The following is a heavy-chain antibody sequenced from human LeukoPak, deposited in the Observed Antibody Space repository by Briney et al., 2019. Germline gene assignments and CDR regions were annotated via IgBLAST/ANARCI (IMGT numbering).Heavy chain of an antibody. CDR2: INPNSGGT. CDR3: ARAVVGATIGLLDP. V-gene: IGHV1-2*02. D-gene: IGHD1-26*01. Sequence: GASVKVSCKASGYTFTGYYMHWVRQAPGQGLEWMGWINPNSGGTNYAQKFQGRVTMTRDTSISTAYMELSRLRSDDTAVYYCARAVVGATIGLLDPWGQGTLVTVSS. J-gene: IGHJ5*02. CDR1: GYTFTGYY.